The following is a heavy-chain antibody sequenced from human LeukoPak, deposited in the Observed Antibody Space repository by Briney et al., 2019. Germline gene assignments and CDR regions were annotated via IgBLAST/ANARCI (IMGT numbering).Heavy chain of an antibody. Sequence: SGTLSLTCTVSGGSISSYYWSWIRQPPGKGLEWIGYIYYSGSTNYNPSLKSRVTISVDTSKSQFSLKLSSVTAADTAVYYCARLLYYDSSGYYNYYFDYWGQGTLVTVSS. CDR1: GGSISSYY. V-gene: IGHV4-59*01. D-gene: IGHD3-22*01. J-gene: IGHJ4*02. CDR3: ARLLYYDSSGYYNYYFDY. CDR2: IYYSGST.